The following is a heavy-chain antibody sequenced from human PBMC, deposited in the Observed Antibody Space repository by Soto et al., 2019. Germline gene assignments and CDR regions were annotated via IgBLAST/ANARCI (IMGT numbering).Heavy chain of an antibody. V-gene: IGHV3-23*01. D-gene: IGHD6-19*01. CDR2: LSASGGTT. CDR1: GFTFNSYA. J-gene: IGHJ4*02. Sequence: EVQLLESGGGLVQPGGSLRLSCAASGFTFNSYAMSWVRQAPGKGLEWVSALSASGGTTYYADSVQGRFTISRDNSKNTLDLQMNRLRGEDTAIYYCAKDRTGWHTWGFDYWGQGILVTVSS. CDR3: AKDRTGWHTWGFDY.